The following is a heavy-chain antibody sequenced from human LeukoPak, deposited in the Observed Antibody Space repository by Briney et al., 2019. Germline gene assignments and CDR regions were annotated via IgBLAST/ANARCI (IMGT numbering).Heavy chain of an antibody. CDR2: LSSGGLT. J-gene: IGHJ3*02. CDR3: ASGGYSSGWYGSFDI. V-gene: IGHV4-39*01. Sequence: SETLSLTCTVSGASISSSDYYWGWLRQPPGKGLEWIGSLSSGGLTYYNPSLKSRVTISVDTSKNQFSLKVTSVTAADTAVYSCASGGYSSGWYGSFDIWGQWTVVTVSS. CDR1: GASISSSDYY. D-gene: IGHD6-19*01.